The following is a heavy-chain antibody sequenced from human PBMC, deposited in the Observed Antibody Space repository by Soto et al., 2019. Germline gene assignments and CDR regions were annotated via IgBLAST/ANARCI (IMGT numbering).Heavy chain of an antibody. D-gene: IGHD1-1*01. CDR1: GFMFSSAW. V-gene: IGHV3-15*01. J-gene: IGHJ4*02. Sequence: EVQVVESGGDLVEPGGSLRLSCVTSGFMFSSAWMSWVRQGPGKGLEWVDRIKSKHDGGAADYAAPVIGRFSISRDDSKSTAYLQMNSLRAADTALYYCVEGWNDFWGQGTLVTGSS. CDR2: IKSKHDGGAA. CDR3: VEGWNDF.